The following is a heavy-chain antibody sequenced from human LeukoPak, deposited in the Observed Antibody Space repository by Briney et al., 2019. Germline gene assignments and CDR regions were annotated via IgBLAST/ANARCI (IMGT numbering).Heavy chain of an antibody. CDR3: AKEIWPTVTTPGWTYFDY. CDR2: ISYDGSNK. V-gene: IGHV3-30*04. D-gene: IGHD4-17*01. J-gene: IGHJ4*02. Sequence: GGSLRLSCAASGFTFSSYAMHWVRQAPGKGLEWVAVISYDGSNKYYADSVKGRFTISRDNSKNTLYPQMNSLRAEDTAVYYCAKEIWPTVTTPGWTYFDYWGQGALVTVSS. CDR1: GFTFSSYA.